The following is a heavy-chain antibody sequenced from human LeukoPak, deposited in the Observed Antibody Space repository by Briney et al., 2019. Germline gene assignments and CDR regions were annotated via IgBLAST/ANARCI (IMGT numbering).Heavy chain of an antibody. Sequence: PGRSLRLSCAASGFTFSSYWMHWVRQAPGKGLVWVSRINTDGSSTSYADSVKGRFTISRDNAKNTLYLQMNSLRAEDTAVYYCARGSNSGSYYGSEYFQHWGQGTLVTVSS. CDR2: INTDGSST. CDR1: GFTFSSYW. D-gene: IGHD1-26*01. V-gene: IGHV3-74*01. CDR3: ARGSNSGSYYGSEYFQH. J-gene: IGHJ1*01.